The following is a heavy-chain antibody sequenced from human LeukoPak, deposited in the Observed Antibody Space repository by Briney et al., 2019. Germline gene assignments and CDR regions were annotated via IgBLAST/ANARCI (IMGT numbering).Heavy chain of an antibody. V-gene: IGHV4-34*01. D-gene: IGHD1-26*01. CDR1: GGSFSGYY. CDR3: ARGRSRPPSDRDYYYMDV. J-gene: IGHJ6*03. CDR2: INHSGST. Sequence: SETLSLTCAVYGGSFSGYYWNWIRQPPGKGLEWIGEINHSGSTNYNPSLRSRVTISVDTSKNQFSLKLSSVTAADTAVYYCARGRSRPPSDRDYYYMDVWGKGTAVSVSS.